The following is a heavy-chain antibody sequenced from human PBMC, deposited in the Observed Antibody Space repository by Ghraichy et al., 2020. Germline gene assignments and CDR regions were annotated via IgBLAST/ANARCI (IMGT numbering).Heavy chain of an antibody. D-gene: IGHD2-2*01. CDR2: ISSSSSYI. CDR1: GFTFSSYS. V-gene: IGHV3-21*01. CDR3: AREVLRYCSSTSCGPFDY. Sequence: GGSLRLSCAASGFTFSSYSMNWVRQAPGKGLEWVSSISSSSSYIYYADSVKGRFTISRDNAKNSLYLQMNSLRAEDTAVYYCAREVLRYCSSTSCGPFDYWGQGTLVTVSS. J-gene: IGHJ4*02.